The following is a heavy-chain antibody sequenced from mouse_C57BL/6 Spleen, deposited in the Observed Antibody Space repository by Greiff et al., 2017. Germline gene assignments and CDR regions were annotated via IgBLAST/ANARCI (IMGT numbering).Heavy chain of an antibody. CDR2: ISPSNGGT. J-gene: IGHJ2*01. V-gene: IGHV1-53*01. Sequence: QVQLQQPGTELVKPGASVTLSCKASGYTFTSYWMHWVKQRPGQGLEWIGNISPSNGGTNYNEKFKSKATLTVDNSASTAYMQLSSLASEDSAVYYCERRRNSNGDFEDWGKGTTVTVAT. D-gene: IGHD2-5*01. CDR3: ERRRNSNGDFED. CDR1: GYTFTSYW.